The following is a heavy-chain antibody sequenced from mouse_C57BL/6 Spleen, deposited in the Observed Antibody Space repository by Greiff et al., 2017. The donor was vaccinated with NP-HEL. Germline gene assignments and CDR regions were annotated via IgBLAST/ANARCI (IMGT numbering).Heavy chain of an antibody. Sequence: QVQLTQSGPGLVQPSQSLSITCPVSGFSLTSYGVHWVRQSPGKGLEWLGVIWRGGSTDYNAAFMSRLSITNDNSKSQVFFKMNSLQADDTAIYYWAKTPSGWYFDVWGTGTTVTVSS. CDR2: IWRGGST. CDR3: AKTPSGWYFDV. D-gene: IGHD3-1*01. V-gene: IGHV2-5*01. CDR1: GFSLTSYG. J-gene: IGHJ1*03.